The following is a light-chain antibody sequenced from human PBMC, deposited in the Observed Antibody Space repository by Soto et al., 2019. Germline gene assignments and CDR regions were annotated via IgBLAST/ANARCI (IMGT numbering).Light chain of an antibody. CDR2: EVS. CDR3: SSYTSSSTYV. J-gene: IGLJ1*01. V-gene: IGLV2-18*02. Sequence: QSVLTQPPSVSGSPGQSVTISCTGTSSDVGSYNRVSWYQQPPGTAPKLMIYEVSNRPSGVPDRFSGSKSGNTASPTISGLQADYEADYYCSSYTSSSTYVFGTGTKVTVL. CDR1: SSDVGSYNR.